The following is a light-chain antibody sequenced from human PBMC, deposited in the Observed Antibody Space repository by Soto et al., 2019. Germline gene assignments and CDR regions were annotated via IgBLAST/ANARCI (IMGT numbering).Light chain of an antibody. CDR3: QHYNSYSEA. Sequence: IQMTQSSSTLSASVVDRVTITCRASQSISSWLAWYQQKPGKAPKLLIYKASTLKSGVPSRLRGSGYGTEFTLTISSLKPDDFATYYCQHYNSYSEAFGQGTKVDIK. J-gene: IGKJ1*01. V-gene: IGKV1-5*03. CDR2: KAS. CDR1: QSISSW.